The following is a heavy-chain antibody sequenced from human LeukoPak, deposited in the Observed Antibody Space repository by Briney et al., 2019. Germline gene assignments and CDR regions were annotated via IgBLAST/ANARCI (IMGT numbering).Heavy chain of an antibody. J-gene: IGHJ5*02. CDR3: AKDFDSEAITWEDGWFDP. V-gene: IGHV3-23*01. D-gene: IGHD3-10*01. CDR2: ISGSGGST. CDR1: GFTFSSYG. Sequence: PGGSLRLSCAASGFTFSSYGMSWVRQAPGKGLEWVSAISGSGGSTYYADSVKGRFTISRDNSKNTLYLQMNSLRAEDTAVYYCAKDFDSEAITWEDGWFDPWGQGTLVTVSS.